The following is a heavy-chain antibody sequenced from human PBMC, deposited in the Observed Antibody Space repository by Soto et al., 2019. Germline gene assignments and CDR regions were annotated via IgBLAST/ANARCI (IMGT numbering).Heavy chain of an antibody. V-gene: IGHV3-30-3*01. CDR3: ATVFGVASDSFDY. CDR2: TSYDSSTK. CDR1: GFTFSIYV. Sequence: LRLSCTASGFTFSIYVMHWIRQAPGKGLEWVAFTSYDSSTKYYADSVKGRFTVSRDNSKNTLYLQMNSLRPEDTAVYYCATVFGVASDSFDYWGQGTPVTVSS. D-gene: IGHD3-3*01. J-gene: IGHJ4*02.